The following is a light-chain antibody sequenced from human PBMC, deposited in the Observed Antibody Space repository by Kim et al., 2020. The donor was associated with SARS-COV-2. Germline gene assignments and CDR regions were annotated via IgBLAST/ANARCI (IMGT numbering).Light chain of an antibody. CDR3: VAWDDSLNGPNWV. CDR2: AND. CDR1: SSNIGSNT. Sequence: VTSACSGSSSNIGSNTVDWYRHLPGTAPTLVIYANDQRPSGVPDRFSASKSGTSASLAISGLQSEDEAHYYCVAWDDSLNGPNWVFGGGTKVTVL. V-gene: IGLV1-44*01. J-gene: IGLJ3*02.